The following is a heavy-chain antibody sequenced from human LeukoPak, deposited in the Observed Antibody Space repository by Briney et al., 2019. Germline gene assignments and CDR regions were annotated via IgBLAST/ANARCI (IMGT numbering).Heavy chain of an antibody. CDR3: ARDGVAGGFDY. D-gene: IGHD6-19*01. V-gene: IGHV4-59*01. Sequence: SETLSLTCAVSGGSIGSYYWNWIRQAPGKGLEWIGYIHYSGSTNHNSSLKSRVTISVDTSKNQYSLKLSSVTAADTAVYYCARDGVAGGFDYWGQGTLVTVSS. CDR1: GGSIGSYY. J-gene: IGHJ4*02. CDR2: IHYSGST.